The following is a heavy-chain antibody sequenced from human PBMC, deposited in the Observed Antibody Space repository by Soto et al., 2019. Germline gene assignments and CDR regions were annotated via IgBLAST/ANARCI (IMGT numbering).Heavy chain of an antibody. Sequence: ASVKVSCKASGYTFNGYYIRWVRQAPGQGLEWMGWINPDSGGTNYAQKFQGWVTMTRDTSISTAYMELSRLKSDDTAVYYCARTHRSGRHSRTSGNSIPLYYFDYWGQGTLVTVYS. J-gene: IGHJ4*02. D-gene: IGHD2-8*01. CDR3: ARTHRSGRHSRTSGNSIPLYYFDY. V-gene: IGHV1-2*04. CDR2: INPDSGGT. CDR1: GYTFNGYY.